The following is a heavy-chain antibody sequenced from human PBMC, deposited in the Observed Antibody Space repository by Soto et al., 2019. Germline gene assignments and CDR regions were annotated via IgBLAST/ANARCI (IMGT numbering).Heavy chain of an antibody. CDR2: INPNSGGT. Sequence: ASVKVSCKASGYTFTGYYMHWVRQAPGQGLEWMGWINPNSGGTNYAQKFQGWVTMTRDTSISTAYMELSRLRSDDTAVYYCATVALGYCSGGSCIGPFDYWGQGTLVTVSS. V-gene: IGHV1-2*04. J-gene: IGHJ4*02. D-gene: IGHD2-15*01. CDR3: ATVALGYCSGGSCIGPFDY. CDR1: GYTFTGYY.